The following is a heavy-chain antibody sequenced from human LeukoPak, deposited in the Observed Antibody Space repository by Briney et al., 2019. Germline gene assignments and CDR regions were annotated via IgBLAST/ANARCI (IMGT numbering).Heavy chain of an antibody. CDR3: ARSPDGYSYGLYYFDY. J-gene: IGHJ4*02. D-gene: IGHD5-18*01. Sequence: GGSLRLSCAASEFTFSSYWMSWVRQAPGKGLEWVANIKQDGSEKDYVDSVKGRLTISRDNAKNSLYLQMNSLGAEDTAVYYCARSPDGYSYGLYYFDYWGQGTLVTVSS. V-gene: IGHV3-7*01. CDR2: IKQDGSEK. CDR1: EFTFSSYW.